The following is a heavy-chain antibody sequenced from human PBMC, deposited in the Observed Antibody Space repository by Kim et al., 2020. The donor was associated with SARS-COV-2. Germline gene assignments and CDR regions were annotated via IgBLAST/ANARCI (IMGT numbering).Heavy chain of an antibody. Sequence: GGSLRLSCAASGFTFSSYSMNWVRQAPGKGLEWVSSISSSSSYIYYADSVKGRFTISRDNAKNSLYLQMNSLRAEDTAVYYCARGGTRITMIVVVIKALDAFDIWGQGTMVTVSS. CDR3: ARGGTRITMIVVVIKALDAFDI. J-gene: IGHJ3*02. D-gene: IGHD3-22*01. CDR2: ISSSSSYI. V-gene: IGHV3-21*01. CDR1: GFTFSSYS.